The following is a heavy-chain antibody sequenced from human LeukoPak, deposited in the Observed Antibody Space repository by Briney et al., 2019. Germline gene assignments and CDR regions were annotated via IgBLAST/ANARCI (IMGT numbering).Heavy chain of an antibody. J-gene: IGHJ4*02. CDR2: ISSSSSYI. D-gene: IGHD1/OR15-1a*01. CDR3: ARDLEVGNSLSALDY. Sequence: GGSLRLSCAASGFTFSSYSMNSVRQAPGKGLEWVSSISSSSSYIYYADSVKGRFTISRDNAKNSLYLQMNSLRAEDTAVYYCARDLEVGNSLSALDYWGQGTLVTVSS. V-gene: IGHV3-21*01. CDR1: GFTFSSYS.